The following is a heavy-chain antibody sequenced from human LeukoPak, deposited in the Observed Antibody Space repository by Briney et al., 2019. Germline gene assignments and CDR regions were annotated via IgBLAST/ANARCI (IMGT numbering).Heavy chain of an antibody. CDR3: ARGGYQLLWY. CDR2: IKQDGSEK. Sequence: GGSLRLFCAASGFTFSTYWMSWVRQAPGTGREGVASIKQDGSEKSYVVSVKGRFTISRDNAKNSLYLQMNSLRAEDTAVYYCARGGYQLLWYWGQGTLVTVSS. V-gene: IGHV3-7*04. D-gene: IGHD2-2*01. J-gene: IGHJ4*02. CDR1: GFTFSTYW.